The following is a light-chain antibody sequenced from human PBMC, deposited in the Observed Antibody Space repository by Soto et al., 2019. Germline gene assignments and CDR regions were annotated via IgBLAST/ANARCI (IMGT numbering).Light chain of an antibody. CDR3: AQRVWPCT. J-gene: IGKJ1*01. Sequence: EIVLTQSPATLSLSPGERATLSCRASQSVSSQLAWYQHKPGQAPRLLIYDASNRATGIPDRFSGSGSGTDSTLTISSIEPEDFAVYYCAQRVWPCTVGPGTKVDIK. CDR2: DAS. CDR1: QSVSSQ. V-gene: IGKV3-11*01.